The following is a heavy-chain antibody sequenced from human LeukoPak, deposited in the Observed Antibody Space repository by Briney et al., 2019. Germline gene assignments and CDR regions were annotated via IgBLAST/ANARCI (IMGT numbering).Heavy chain of an antibody. CDR3: AKQAEYSSSPEDY. J-gene: IGHJ4*02. CDR1: GFTFSSYG. CDR2: IRYDGSNK. Sequence: GGSLRLSCAASGFTFSSYGMHWVRQAPGKGLEWVAFIRYDGSNKYYADSVKGRFTISRDNSKNTLYLQMNSLRAEDTAVYYCAKQAEYSSSPEDYWGQGTLVTVSS. D-gene: IGHD6-13*01. V-gene: IGHV3-30*02.